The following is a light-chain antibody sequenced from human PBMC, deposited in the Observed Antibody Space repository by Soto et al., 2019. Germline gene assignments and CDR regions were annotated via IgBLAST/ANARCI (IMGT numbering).Light chain of an antibody. V-gene: IGLV2-14*01. CDR1: SSDVGGYHY. J-gene: IGLJ1*01. CDR2: EVS. CDR3: SSYTSSSPYV. Sequence: QSALTQPASVSGSPGQSITISCTGTSSDVGGYHYVSWYQLHPGKAPKLMIYEVSNRPSGVSNRFSGSKSGNTASLTISGLQAEDEADYYCSSYTSSSPYVFGTGTKLTVL.